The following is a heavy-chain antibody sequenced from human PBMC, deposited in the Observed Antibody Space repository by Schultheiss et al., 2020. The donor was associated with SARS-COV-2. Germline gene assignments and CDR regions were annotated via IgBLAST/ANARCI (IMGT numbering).Heavy chain of an antibody. Sequence: ESLKISCTVSGASISGYYWNWVRQPPGKGLEWIGYIYSSGSTNYNPSLKSRVTISVDTSKNQFSLKLSSVTAADTAVYYCAREKFYYDSSGYGWFDPWGQGTLVTVSS. CDR3: AREKFYYDSSGYGWFDP. CDR2: IYSSGST. CDR1: GASISGYY. V-gene: IGHV4-4*08. J-gene: IGHJ5*02. D-gene: IGHD3-22*01.